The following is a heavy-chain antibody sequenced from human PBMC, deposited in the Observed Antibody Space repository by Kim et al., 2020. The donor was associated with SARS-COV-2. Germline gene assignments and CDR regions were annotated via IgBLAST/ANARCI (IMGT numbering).Heavy chain of an antibody. V-gene: IGHV3-23*01. CDR3: AKAITYYDTGGGMDV. Sequence: DSVKGRFTITRDNSKNTLYLQMNSLRAEDTAVYYCAKAITYYDTGGGMDVWGQGTTVTVSS. J-gene: IGHJ6*02. D-gene: IGHD3-9*01.